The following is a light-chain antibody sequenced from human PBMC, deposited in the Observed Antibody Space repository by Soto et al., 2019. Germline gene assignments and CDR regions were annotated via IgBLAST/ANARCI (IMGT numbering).Light chain of an antibody. Sequence: AIRMTQSPSSLSASTGDRVTITCRASQGISSYLAWYQQKPGKAPKLLIYAASTLQSGVPSRFSGSGSGTDFTLTISCLQSEDFATYYCQKYYIYPQTIGQGTKVNIK. CDR3: QKYYIYPQT. J-gene: IGKJ1*01. CDR2: AAS. V-gene: IGKV1-8*01. CDR1: QGISSY.